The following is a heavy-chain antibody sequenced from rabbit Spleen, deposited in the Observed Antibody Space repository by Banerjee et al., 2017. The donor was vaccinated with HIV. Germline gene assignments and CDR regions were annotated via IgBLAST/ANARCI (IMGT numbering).Heavy chain of an antibody. V-gene: IGHV1S7*01. CDR2: IDLVFGST. CDR1: GFDFSRYG. CDR3: SRDLDAVIGWNFGW. D-gene: IGHD4-1*01. Sequence: QELVESGGGLVQPGESLKLSCKVSGFDFSRYGVSWVRQAPGKGLEWIGYIDLVFGSTYSASWLNGRFTISSHNAQNTLYLQLNSLTVADTATYFCSRDLDAVIGWNFGWWGPGTLVTVS. J-gene: IGHJ6*01.